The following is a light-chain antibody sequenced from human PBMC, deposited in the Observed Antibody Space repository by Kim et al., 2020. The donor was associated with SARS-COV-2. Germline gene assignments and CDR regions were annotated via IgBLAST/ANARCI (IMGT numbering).Light chain of an antibody. CDR3: LQHNTYPIT. J-gene: IGKJ5*01. V-gene: IGKV1-17*01. Sequence: ASVEDRVTITGRASQDIRNDLGWYQQSPGRAPKRLIYGASSLQSGVPSRFSGSGSGTEFTLTISSLQPEDFATYFCLQHNTYPITFGQGTRLEIK. CDR2: GAS. CDR1: QDIRND.